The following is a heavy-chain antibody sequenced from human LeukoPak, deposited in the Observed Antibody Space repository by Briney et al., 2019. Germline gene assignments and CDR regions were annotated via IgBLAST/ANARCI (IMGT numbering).Heavy chain of an antibody. CDR3: TTDLGTYYHGSQRLIPIDY. CDR1: GFTFNSYG. Sequence: PGGSLRLSCAASGFTFNSYGMSWVRQAPGKGLEWIGRIKSKTDGETTNYAEPARGRFTISRDDSKSAVYLQMNSLKIEDTAVYYCTTDLGTYYHGSQRLIPIDYWGQGTLVTVSS. V-gene: IGHV3-15*01. CDR2: IKSKTDGETT. J-gene: IGHJ4*02. D-gene: IGHD3-10*01.